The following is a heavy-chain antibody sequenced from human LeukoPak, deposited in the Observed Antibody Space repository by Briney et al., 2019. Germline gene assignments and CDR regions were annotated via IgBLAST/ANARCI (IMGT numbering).Heavy chain of an antibody. Sequence: GGSLRLSCAVSGFSFSDYYMSWIRQPPGKGLEWVSYISGSSTYTNYADSVKGRFTISRDNAKSSLYLQMNSLRDEDTAVYYCARDYYGREGYFDYWGQGTLVTVSS. D-gene: IGHD3-10*02. V-gene: IGHV3-11*05. CDR1: GFSFSDYY. CDR2: ISGSSTYT. J-gene: IGHJ4*02. CDR3: ARDYYGREGYFDY.